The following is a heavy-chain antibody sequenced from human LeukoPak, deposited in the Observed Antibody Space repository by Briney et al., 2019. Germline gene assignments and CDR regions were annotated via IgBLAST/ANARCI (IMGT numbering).Heavy chain of an antibody. J-gene: IGHJ6*03. D-gene: IGHD6-13*01. V-gene: IGHV4-59*01. CDR3: ARQRDSSSWFNYYYYYMDV. Sequence: SETLSLTCTVSGGSISSYYWSWIWQPPGKGLEWVGYIYYSGSTNYNPSLKSRVTISVDTSKNQFSLKLSSVTAADTAVYYCARQRDSSSWFNYYYYYMDVWGKGTTVTIS. CDR1: GGSISSYY. CDR2: IYYSGST.